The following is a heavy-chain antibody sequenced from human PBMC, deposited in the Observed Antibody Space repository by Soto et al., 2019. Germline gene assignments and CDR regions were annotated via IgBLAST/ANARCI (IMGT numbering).Heavy chain of an antibody. J-gene: IGHJ4*02. CDR3: ARCSSNWADDFDF. D-gene: IGHD6-13*01. V-gene: IGHV3-48*02. CDR1: GFTFSSYS. CDR2: ITSSGSTV. Sequence: EVHLVESGGGLVQPGGSLRLSCAASGFTFSSYSMNWVRQAPGKGLEWVSDITSSGSTVYYADSVRGRFTISRDNAKNALYLQMYGLRDDYTSVDYCARCSSNWADDFDFWGQGTLVTVSS.